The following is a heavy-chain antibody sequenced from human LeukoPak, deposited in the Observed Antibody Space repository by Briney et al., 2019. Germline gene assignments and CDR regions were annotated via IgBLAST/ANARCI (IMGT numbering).Heavy chain of an antibody. CDR1: GFTFDDYA. D-gene: IGHD6-13*01. CDR2: IGWNSGGI. CDR3: AKVTAAGFVDY. V-gene: IGHV3-9*01. Sequence: GGSLRVSCAASGFTFDDYAMPWVRQAPGKGLEWVSGIGWNSGGIVYADSVKGRFTISRDNAKNSLYLQMNSLGAEDTALYYCAKVTAAGFVDYWGQGTLVTVSS. J-gene: IGHJ4*02.